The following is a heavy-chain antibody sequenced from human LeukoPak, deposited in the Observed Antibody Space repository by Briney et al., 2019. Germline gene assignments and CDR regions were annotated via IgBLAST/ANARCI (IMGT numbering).Heavy chain of an antibody. V-gene: IGHV3-74*01. CDR3: VRDSSATY. CDR1: GFTFSDYW. CDR2: INSDGSSI. Sequence: GGSLRLSCAASGFTFSDYWMYWVRQAPGKGLVCVSRINSDGSSIRYVDTVKGRFTISRDNAKNTLYLQMDSLRAEDTAVYFCVRDSSATYWGQGTLVTVSS. J-gene: IGHJ4*02.